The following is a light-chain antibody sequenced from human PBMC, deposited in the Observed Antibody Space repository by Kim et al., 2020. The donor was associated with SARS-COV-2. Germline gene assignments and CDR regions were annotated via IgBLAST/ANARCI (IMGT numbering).Light chain of an antibody. CDR1: QSVLYSSNNKNY. J-gene: IGKJ2*01. CDR2: WAS. Sequence: DIVMTQSPDSLAVSLGERATINCKSSQSVLYSSNNKNYLAWYQQKPGQPPKLLIYWASTRESGVPDRFSGSGSGTDFTLTISSLQAEDVAVYDCQQYYSTLYTFGQGTKLEI. CDR3: QQYYSTLYT. V-gene: IGKV4-1*01.